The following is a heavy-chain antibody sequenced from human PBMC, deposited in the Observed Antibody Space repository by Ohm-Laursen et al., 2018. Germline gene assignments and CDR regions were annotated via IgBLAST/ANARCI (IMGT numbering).Heavy chain of an antibody. V-gene: IGHV3-48*01. CDR2: ISSASTTI. Sequence: SLRLSCTASGFTFSSHGINWVRQAPGKGLEWVSFISSASTTIYYANSVKGRFTISRDNAKNTVYMQMDSLRAEDRAVYYCARDRKNGDSGYGMDVWGHGTTVTVSS. CDR1: GFTFSSHG. CDR3: ARDRKNGDSGYGMDV. D-gene: IGHD4-17*01. J-gene: IGHJ6*02.